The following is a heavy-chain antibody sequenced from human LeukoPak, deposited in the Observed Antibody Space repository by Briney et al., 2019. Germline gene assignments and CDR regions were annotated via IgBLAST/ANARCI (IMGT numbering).Heavy chain of an antibody. CDR2: IYPGDSDT. CDR1: GYRFTSYW. J-gene: IGHJ4*02. V-gene: IGHV5-51*01. D-gene: IGHD6-19*01. CDR3: ARHPSYTSGWPLDY. Sequence: GESLKISCKGSGYRFTSYWIGWVRQMPGKGLEWMGVIYPGDSDTIYSPSFEGQVTISADKSISTAYLLWSSLKASDTAMYYCARHPSYTSGWPLDYWGQGTLVTVSS.